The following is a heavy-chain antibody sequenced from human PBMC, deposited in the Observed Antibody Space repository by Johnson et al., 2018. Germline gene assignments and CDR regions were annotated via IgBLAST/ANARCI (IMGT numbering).Heavy chain of an antibody. CDR1: GFTFSSYA. D-gene: IGHD1-26*01. Sequence: EVQLVESGGGVVQPGRSLRLSCAASGFTFSSYAMHWVRQAPGKGLEWVSAISGSGGSTYYADSVKCRFTSPRDNSKNTLYLQMNSLRAEDTAVYYCAKDRATVGAKLRYYYGMDVWGQGTTVTVSS. V-gene: IGHV3-23*04. J-gene: IGHJ6*02. CDR2: ISGSGGST. CDR3: AKDRATVGAKLRYYYGMDV.